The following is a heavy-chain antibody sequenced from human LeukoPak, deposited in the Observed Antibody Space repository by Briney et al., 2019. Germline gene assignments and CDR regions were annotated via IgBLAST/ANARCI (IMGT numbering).Heavy chain of an antibody. CDR1: GFTFSSYA. CDR2: ISYDGSNK. D-gene: IGHD1-26*01. J-gene: IGHJ4*02. V-gene: IGHV3-30-3*01. CDR3: ARDGISGSYLIFGY. Sequence: PGGSLRLSCAASGFTFSSYAMHWVRQAPGKGLEWVAVISYDGSNKYYADSVKGRFTISRDNSKNTLYLQMNSLRAEDTAVYYCARDGISGSYLIFGYWGQGTLVTVSS.